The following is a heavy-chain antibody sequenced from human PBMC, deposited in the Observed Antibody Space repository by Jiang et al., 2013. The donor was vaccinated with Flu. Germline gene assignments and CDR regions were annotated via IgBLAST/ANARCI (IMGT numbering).Heavy chain of an antibody. J-gene: IGHJ4*02. Sequence: PGLVKPSETLSLTCTVSGYSISSGYYWGWIRQPPGKGLEWIGSIYHSGSTYYNPSLKSRVTISVDTSKNQFSLKLSSVTAADTAVYYCARVRITMVRGSFGANFDYWGQGTLVTVSS. V-gene: IGHV4-38-2*02. CDR3: ARVRITMVRGSFGANFDY. D-gene: IGHD3-10*01. CDR1: GYSISSGYY. CDR2: IYHSGST.